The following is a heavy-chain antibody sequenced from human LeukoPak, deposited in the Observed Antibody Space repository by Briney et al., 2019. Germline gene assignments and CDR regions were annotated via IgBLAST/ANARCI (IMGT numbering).Heavy chain of an antibody. CDR2: LSSGSGYI. J-gene: IGHJ4*02. D-gene: IGHD3-22*01. V-gene: IGHV3-21*04. CDR3: AKVKTDSSGYYPNSYFDY. CDR1: GFTFGSYS. Sequence: PGGSLRLSCAASGFTFGSYSMNWVRQAPGKGLELVSSLSSGSGYIYYADSVKGRFTISRDYAKNSLYLQMNSLRAEDTAVYYCAKVKTDSSGYYPNSYFDYWGQGTLVTVSS.